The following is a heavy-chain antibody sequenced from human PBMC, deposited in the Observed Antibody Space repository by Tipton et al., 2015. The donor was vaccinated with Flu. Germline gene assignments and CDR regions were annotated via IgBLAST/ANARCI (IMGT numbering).Heavy chain of an antibody. V-gene: IGHV3-43D*03. Sequence: SLRLSCAASGFTFDDHAMHWVRQAPGKGLEWISLISWGGGSIYYSDSVKGRFTVSRDSTKNSLYLQMHSLTAADTALYYCARVGGTYNGAGDYWGQGTLVAVSS. CDR1: GFTFDDHA. CDR2: ISWGGGSI. J-gene: IGHJ4*02. D-gene: IGHD1-1*01. CDR3: ARVGGTYNGAGDY.